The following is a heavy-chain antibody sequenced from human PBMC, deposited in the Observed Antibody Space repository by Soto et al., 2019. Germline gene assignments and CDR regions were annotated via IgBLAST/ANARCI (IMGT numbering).Heavy chain of an antibody. CDR2: IMPNFGTA. CDR3: ARESGLDRGSCRDY. Sequence: QVQLVQSGAEVKKPGSSVKVSCKASGGTFSSYAIRWVRQAPGQGLEWMGGIMPNFGTANYAQKFQGRVTITADESTSTAYMELGSLRSEDTTVYYCARESGLDRGSCRDYWGQGTLVTVSS. J-gene: IGHJ4*02. D-gene: IGHD1-26*01. V-gene: IGHV1-69*01. CDR1: GGTFSSYA.